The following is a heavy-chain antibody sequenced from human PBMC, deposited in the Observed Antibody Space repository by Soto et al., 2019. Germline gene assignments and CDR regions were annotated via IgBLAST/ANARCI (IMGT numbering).Heavy chain of an antibody. Sequence: QVQLQQSGPGLVKPSQTLSLTCAISGDSVSSNSAAWNWIRQSPSGGLEWLGRTYYRSKWSYDYAVSVQSRININPDTAKNQFSLQLSAVTPEDTAMYYCARIAGASRGNEYWGQGTLVTVSS. CDR2: TYYRSKWSY. CDR3: ARIAGASRGNEY. D-gene: IGHD6-13*01. CDR1: GDSVSSNSAA. V-gene: IGHV6-1*01. J-gene: IGHJ4*02.